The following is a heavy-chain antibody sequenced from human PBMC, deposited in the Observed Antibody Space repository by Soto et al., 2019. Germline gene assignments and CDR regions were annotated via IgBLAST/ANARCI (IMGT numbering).Heavy chain of an antibody. CDR1: GGSISSSSYY. CDR2: IYYSGST. J-gene: IGHJ6*03. Sequence: QLQLQESGPGLVKPSETLSLTCTVSGGSISSSSYYWGWIRQPPGKGLEWIGSIYYSGSTYYNPSLKSRVTISVDTSKNQFSLKLSSVTAADTAVYYCARRGGWNYPYYYYMDVWGKGTTVTVSS. D-gene: IGHD1-7*01. CDR3: ARRGGWNYPYYYYMDV. V-gene: IGHV4-39*01.